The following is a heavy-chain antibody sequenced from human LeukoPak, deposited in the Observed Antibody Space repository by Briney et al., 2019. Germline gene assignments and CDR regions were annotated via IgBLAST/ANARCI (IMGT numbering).Heavy chain of an antibody. CDR2: IRYDGSNK. V-gene: IGHV3-30*02. J-gene: IGHJ4*02. CDR1: GFTFSSYG. Sequence: PGGPLRLSCAASGFTFSSYGMHWVRQAPGKGLEWVAFIRYDGSNKYYADSVKGRFTISRDNSKNTLYLQMNSLRAEDTAVYYCAKDYYYDSSGYFWLGIDYWGQGTLVTVSS. CDR3: AKDYYYDSSGYFWLGIDY. D-gene: IGHD3-22*01.